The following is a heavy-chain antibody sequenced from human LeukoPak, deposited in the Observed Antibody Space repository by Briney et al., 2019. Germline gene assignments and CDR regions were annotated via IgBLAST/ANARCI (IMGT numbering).Heavy chain of an antibody. D-gene: IGHD3-22*01. CDR1: GYTFTGYY. CDR2: INPNSGGP. J-gene: IGHJ5*02. CDR3: ARGKTDYYDSTAYRFDP. Sequence: ASVKVSCTASGYTFTGYYMHWVRQAPGQGLEWMGWINPNSGGPNYAQKFQGRVTMTSDTSISTAYMELSRLTSDDTAVYYCARGKTDYYDSTAYRFDPWGQGTLVTVSS. V-gene: IGHV1-2*02.